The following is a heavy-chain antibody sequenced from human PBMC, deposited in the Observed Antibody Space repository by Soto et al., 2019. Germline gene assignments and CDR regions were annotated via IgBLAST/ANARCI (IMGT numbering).Heavy chain of an antibody. D-gene: IGHD3-22*01. CDR3: ARDLTRIVVGYFDY. CDR2: ISYDGSNK. J-gene: IGHJ4*02. CDR1: GFTFSSYA. Sequence: PGGSLRLSCAASGFTFSSYAMHWVRQAPGKGLEWVAVISYDGSNKYYADSVKGRFTISRDNSKNTLYLQMNSLRAEDTAVYYWARDLTRIVVGYFDYWGQGTLVTVSS. V-gene: IGHV3-30-3*01.